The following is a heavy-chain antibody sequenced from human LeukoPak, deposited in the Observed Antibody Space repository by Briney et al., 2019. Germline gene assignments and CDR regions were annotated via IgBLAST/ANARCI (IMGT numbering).Heavy chain of an antibody. Sequence: GGSLRLSCAASGFTFSGYGMHWVRQAPGKGLEWVAVISYDGSNKYYADSVKGRFTISRDNSKNTLYLQMNSLRAEDTAVYYCAKESEYSSGWSHFDYWGQGTLVTVSS. CDR2: ISYDGSNK. D-gene: IGHD6-19*01. CDR1: GFTFSGYG. CDR3: AKESEYSSGWSHFDY. V-gene: IGHV3-30*18. J-gene: IGHJ4*02.